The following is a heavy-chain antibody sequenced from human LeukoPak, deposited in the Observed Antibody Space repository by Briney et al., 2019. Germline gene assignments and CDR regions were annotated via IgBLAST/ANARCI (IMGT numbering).Heavy chain of an antibody. Sequence: PSETLSLTCTVSGGSINSYYWSWIRQPPGKGLEWIGYISYTGGETNYNPSLKSRLTISVDTSKNQFSLKLNSVTAADSALYYCARGRLSVASIVAFDYWGQGALVAVSS. D-gene: IGHD6-19*01. CDR3: ARGRLSVASIVAFDY. CDR2: ISYTGGET. J-gene: IGHJ4*02. CDR1: GGSINSYY. V-gene: IGHV4-59*12.